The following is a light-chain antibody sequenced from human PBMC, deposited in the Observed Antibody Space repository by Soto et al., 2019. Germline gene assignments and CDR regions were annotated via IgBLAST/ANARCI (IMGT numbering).Light chain of an antibody. CDR3: QAWDSSTVV. Sequence: SYELTQPPSVSVSPGQTASITCSGDKLGDKYACWYQQKPGQSPVLVIYQDSKRPSGIPERFSGSNSGNTATLTISGTRAMDEADYYRQAWDSSTVVFGGGTKLTVL. V-gene: IGLV3-1*01. J-gene: IGLJ2*01. CDR1: KLGDKY. CDR2: QDS.